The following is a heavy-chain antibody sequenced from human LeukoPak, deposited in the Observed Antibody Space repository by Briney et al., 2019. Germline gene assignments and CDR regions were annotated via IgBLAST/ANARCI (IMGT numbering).Heavy chain of an antibody. Sequence: PSGTLSLTCAVSGGSISSSNWWSWVRQPPGKGLEWIGEIYHSGSTNSNPSLKSRVTISVDNSKNQFSLKLTSVTAADTAVYYCAREGGFHSPAGIWGQGTMVTVSS. J-gene: IGHJ3*02. CDR2: IYHSGST. V-gene: IGHV4-4*02. CDR3: AREGGFHSPAGI. D-gene: IGHD1-26*01. CDR1: GGSISSSNW.